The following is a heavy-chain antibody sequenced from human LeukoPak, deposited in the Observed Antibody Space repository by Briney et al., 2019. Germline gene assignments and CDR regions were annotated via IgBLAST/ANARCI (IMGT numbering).Heavy chain of an antibody. CDR3: ARGLYSSVYYFYQRDV. Sequence: KSSQTLSLTCTVSGGSISSGSYSWSWIRQPAGKGLEWFGRIYTSGSTNYNPSLKSRVTISVDTSKNQFSLKLSSVTAADTAVYYGARGLYSSVYYFYQRDVWAKGPRSPSP. V-gene: IGHV4-61*02. J-gene: IGHJ6*03. CDR1: GGSISSGSYS. CDR2: IYTSGST. D-gene: IGHD6-19*01.